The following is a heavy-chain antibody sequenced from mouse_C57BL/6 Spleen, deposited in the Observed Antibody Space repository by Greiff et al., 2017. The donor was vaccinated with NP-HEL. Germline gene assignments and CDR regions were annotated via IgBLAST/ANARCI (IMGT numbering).Heavy chain of an antibody. D-gene: IGHD2-1*01. CDR2: IYPGDGDT. CDR3: ARLYGNYFDY. J-gene: IGHJ2*01. V-gene: IGHV1-82*01. Sequence: QVQLQQSGPELVKPGASVKISCKASGYAFSSSWMNWVKQRPGKGLEWIGRIYPGDGDTNYNGKFKGKATLTADKSSSTAYMQLISLTSEDSAVYFCARLYGNYFDYWGQGTTLTVSS. CDR1: GYAFSSSW.